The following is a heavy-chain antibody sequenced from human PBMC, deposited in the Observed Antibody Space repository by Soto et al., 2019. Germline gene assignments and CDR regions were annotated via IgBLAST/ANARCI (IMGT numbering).Heavy chain of an antibody. D-gene: IGHD3-3*01. J-gene: IGHJ6*02. V-gene: IGHV1-8*01. CDR1: GYTFTSYD. CDR2: MNPNSGNT. CDR3: ARGYYDFWSGDYYYGMDV. Sequence: ASVKVSFKASGYTFTSYDINWVRQATGQGLEWMGWMNPNSGNTGYAQKFQGRVTMTRNTSISTAYMELSSLRSEDTAVYYCARGYYDFWSGDYYYGMDVWGQGTTVTVSS.